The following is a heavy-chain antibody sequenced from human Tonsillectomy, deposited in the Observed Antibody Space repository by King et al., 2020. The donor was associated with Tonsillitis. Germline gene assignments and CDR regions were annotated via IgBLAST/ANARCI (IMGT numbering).Heavy chain of an antibody. D-gene: IGHD5-24*01. Sequence: VQLVESGGGLVKPGGSLRLSCAASGFTFSSYSMNWVRQAPGKGLEWVSSISSSSSYIYYADSVKGRFTISRDNAKNSLYLQMNSLRAEDTAVYYCASRDGYNGYFDYWGQGTLVTVSS. CDR2: ISSSSSYI. J-gene: IGHJ4*02. CDR1: GFTFSSYS. CDR3: ASRDGYNGYFDY. V-gene: IGHV3-21*01.